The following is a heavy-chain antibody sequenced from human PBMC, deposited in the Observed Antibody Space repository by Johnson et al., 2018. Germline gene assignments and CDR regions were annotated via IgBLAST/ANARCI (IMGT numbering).Heavy chain of an antibody. CDR1: GFTFSSYA. CDR2: ISYDGSNK. CDR3: ARVFAAWVTHDAFDI. J-gene: IGHJ3*02. V-gene: IGHV3-30-3*01. Sequence: QVQLVESGGGVVQPGRSLRLCCAASGFTFSSYAMHWVRQAPGKGLAWVAVISYDGSNKYYADAVKGRFTISRDNSKNTLYLQMNSLRAEDTAVYYCARVFAAWVTHDAFDIWGQGTMVTVSS. D-gene: IGHD2-21*02.